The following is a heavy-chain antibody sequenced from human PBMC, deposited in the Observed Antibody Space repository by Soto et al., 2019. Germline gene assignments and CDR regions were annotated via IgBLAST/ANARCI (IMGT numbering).Heavy chain of an antibody. D-gene: IGHD6-25*01. CDR1: GYIFTNYD. CDR2: VSGYTGNT. V-gene: IGHV1-18*01. CDR3: ARFSSATYYFNSVAV. J-gene: IGHJ6*02. Sequence: QVQLVQSETEVKKPGASVKVSCKASGYIFTNYDITWVRQAPGQGLEWMGWVSGYTGNTKYAQKFPDTVTMTTDTATSTVYMELRSPRSDEPAVYSCARFSSATYYFNSVAVWGQGTTVFVS.